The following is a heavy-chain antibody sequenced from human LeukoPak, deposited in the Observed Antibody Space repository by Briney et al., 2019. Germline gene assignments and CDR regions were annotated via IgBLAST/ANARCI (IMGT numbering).Heavy chain of an antibody. J-gene: IGHJ4*02. D-gene: IGHD1-26*01. CDR3: ANFEIGRNFDY. Sequence: GGSLRLSCAASGFTFSSYAMSWVRQAPGKGLEWVSAISGSGGSTYYADSVKGRFTISRDNSKNTLYLQMNSLRAEDTAVYHCANFEIGRNFDYWGQGTLVTVSS. CDR2: ISGSGGST. V-gene: IGHV3-23*01. CDR1: GFTFSSYA.